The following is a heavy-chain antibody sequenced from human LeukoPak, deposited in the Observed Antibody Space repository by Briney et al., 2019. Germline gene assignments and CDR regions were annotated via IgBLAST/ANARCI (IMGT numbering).Heavy chain of an antibody. Sequence: PEGSLRLSCAASGFTFSSYSMNWVRQAPGKGLEWVSSISSSSSYIYYADSVKGRFTISRDNAKNSLYLQMNSLRAEDTAVYYCARDSRGHYEFYGYYFDYWGQGTLVTVSS. D-gene: IGHD3-10*01. CDR3: ARDSRGHYEFYGYYFDY. V-gene: IGHV3-21*01. J-gene: IGHJ4*02. CDR1: GFTFSSYS. CDR2: ISSSSSYI.